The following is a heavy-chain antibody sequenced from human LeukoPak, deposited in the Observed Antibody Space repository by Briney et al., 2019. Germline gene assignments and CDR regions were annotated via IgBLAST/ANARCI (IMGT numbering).Heavy chain of an antibody. V-gene: IGHV3-23*01. J-gene: IGHJ4*02. CDR2: ISGSGGST. CDR3: AKSKAPEYYDSSGWPFDY. Sequence: GGSLRLSSAASGFTFSSYAMSWVRQAPGKGLEWVSAISGSGGSTYYADSVKGRFTISRDNSKNTLYLQMNSLRAEDTAVYYCAKSKAPEYYDSSGWPFDYWGQGTLVTVSS. D-gene: IGHD3-22*01. CDR1: GFTFSSYA.